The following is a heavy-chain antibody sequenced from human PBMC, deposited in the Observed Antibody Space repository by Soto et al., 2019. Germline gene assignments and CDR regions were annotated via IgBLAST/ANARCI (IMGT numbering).Heavy chain of an antibody. CDR3: ARDMRGAN. CDR1: GFTFTDHY. CDR2: INSGGSNI. D-gene: IGHD3-10*01. Sequence: QVQLVESGGGLVKPGGSLRLSCTASGFTFTDHYMTWIRQAPGKGLEWVSYINSGGSNIYYADSGRGRFTISRDNAKNSVYAPMRRLRAGDTAIYDCARDMRGANWGQGTRVIVSS. V-gene: IGHV3-11*01. J-gene: IGHJ4*02.